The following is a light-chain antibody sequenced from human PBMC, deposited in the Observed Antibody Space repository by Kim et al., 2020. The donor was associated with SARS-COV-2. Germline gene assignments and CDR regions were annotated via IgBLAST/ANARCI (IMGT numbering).Light chain of an antibody. CDR1: VWAKSC. CDR3: YSAADNSWV. Sequence: SMSPRQTARDTCSGDVWAKSCARWIHQKPGQAPVLVIYKDSERPSGIPERFSGSSSGTTVTLTISGAQVEDEAEYYCYSAADNSWVFGGGTQLTVL. CDR2: KDS. J-gene: IGLJ3*02. V-gene: IGLV3-27*01.